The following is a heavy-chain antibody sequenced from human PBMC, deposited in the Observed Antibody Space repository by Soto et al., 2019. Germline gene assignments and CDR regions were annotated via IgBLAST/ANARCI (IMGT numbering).Heavy chain of an antibody. CDR3: AGVTYYYVRSGYVH. Sequence: SETLSLTCTVSGGSISSYYWSWIRQPPGKGLEWIGYIYYSGSTNYNPSLKSRVTISVDTSKNQFSLKLSSVTAADTAVYYCAGVTYYYVRSGYVHWGQGTLVTVSS. CDR2: IYYSGST. V-gene: IGHV4-59*12. J-gene: IGHJ4*02. D-gene: IGHD3-22*01. CDR1: GGSISSYY.